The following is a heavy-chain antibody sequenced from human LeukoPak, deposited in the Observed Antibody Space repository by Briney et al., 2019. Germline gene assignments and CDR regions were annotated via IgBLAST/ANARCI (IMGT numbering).Heavy chain of an antibody. V-gene: IGHV3-30*02. CDR2: IRSDASDI. CDR3: AKDSGGGDCYFDS. J-gene: IGHJ4*02. Sequence: GGSLRLSCKASGFIFIDYGLHWVRQAPGKRLEWVAYIRSDASDIYYVDSVRGRFTLSRDDSKKMLYLQMNSLRPEDTALYYCAKDSGGGDCYFDSWGQGTLVTVSS. CDR1: GFIFIDYG. D-gene: IGHD2-21*02.